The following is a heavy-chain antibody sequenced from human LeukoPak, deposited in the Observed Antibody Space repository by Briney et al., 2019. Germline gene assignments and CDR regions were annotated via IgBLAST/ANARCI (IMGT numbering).Heavy chain of an antibody. CDR1: GGSMSTYY. Sequence: PSETLSLTCTVSGGSMSTYYWSWIRQSPGKGLEWIGYIHYSGSTNYNPSLKSRVTISVDTSKNQFSLKLNSVTAADAAVYYCARYRAGYYNWFDPWGQGTLVTVSS. CDR3: ARYRAGYYNWFDP. CDR2: IHYSGST. D-gene: IGHD5-18*01. J-gene: IGHJ5*02. V-gene: IGHV4-59*01.